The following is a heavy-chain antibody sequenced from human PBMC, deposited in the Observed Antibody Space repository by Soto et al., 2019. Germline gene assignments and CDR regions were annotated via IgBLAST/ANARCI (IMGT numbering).Heavy chain of an antibody. CDR1: GYTFIGYY. CDR3: ARGGGRGYNELDP. J-gene: IGHJ5*02. CDR2: INPNSGGT. Sequence: ASVKVSCKASGYTFIGYYMHWVRQAPGQGLEWMGWINPNSGGTYHAQNFQGRVTMTRDTSTTTAYMELASLRSDDTAVYYCARGGGRGYNELDPWGHGTLVTVSS. D-gene: IGHD5-12*01. V-gene: IGHV1-2*02.